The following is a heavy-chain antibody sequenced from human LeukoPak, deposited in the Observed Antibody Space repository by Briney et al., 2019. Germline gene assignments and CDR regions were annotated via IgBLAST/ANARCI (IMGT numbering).Heavy chain of an antibody. CDR2: IIPIFGTA. J-gene: IGHJ4*02. D-gene: IGHD3-22*01. Sequence: GASVKVSCKASGGTFSSYAIGWVRQAPGQGLEWMGGIIPIFGTANYAQKFQGRVTITADESTSTAYMELSSLRSEDTAVYYCARSLYYYDSSGYYPIGYWGQGTLVTVSS. CDR1: GGTFSSYA. CDR3: ARSLYYYDSSGYYPIGY. V-gene: IGHV1-69*13.